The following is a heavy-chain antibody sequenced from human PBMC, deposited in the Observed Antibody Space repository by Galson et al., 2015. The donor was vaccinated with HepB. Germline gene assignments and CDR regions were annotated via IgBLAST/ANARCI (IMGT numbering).Heavy chain of an antibody. D-gene: IGHD6-19*01. CDR1: GFTFCNYW. CDR2: ISSDGIST. Sequence: SLRLSCAASGFTFCNYWMHWVRQGPGKGLVWVSRISSDGISTSYADSVKGRFTISRDNAKNTLYLQMNSLRAEDTAVYYCARDSAAVAGDFDYWGQGTLVTVSS. CDR3: ARDSAAVAGDFDY. V-gene: IGHV3-74*01. J-gene: IGHJ4*02.